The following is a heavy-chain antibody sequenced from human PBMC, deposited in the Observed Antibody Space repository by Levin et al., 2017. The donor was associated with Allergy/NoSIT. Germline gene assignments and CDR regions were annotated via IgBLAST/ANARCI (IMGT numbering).Heavy chain of an antibody. CDR2: ISGIADRL. CDR1: GFTFSNYA. J-gene: IGHJ4*02. D-gene: IGHD1-20*01. V-gene: IGHV3-23*01. CDR3: AKEGEITAYGSD. Sequence: QTGGSLRLSCVASGFTFSNYAMSWVRQAPGKGLEWVSAISGIADRLYYADSVRGRFTISRDNSKNTLSLQMNSLRVEDTAVYYCAKEGEITAYGSDWGQGTLVTVSS.